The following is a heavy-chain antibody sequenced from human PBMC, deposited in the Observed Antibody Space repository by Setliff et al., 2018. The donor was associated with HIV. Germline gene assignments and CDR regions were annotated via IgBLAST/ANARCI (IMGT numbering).Heavy chain of an antibody. CDR2: IWYDGSKT. J-gene: IGHJ3*02. V-gene: IGHV3-30*02. CDR1: GFMFSNYA. Sequence: PGGSLRLSCAASGFMFSNYAMHWVRQAPGKGLEWVAHIWYDGSKTYYADSVKGRFTISRDNSKNTLYLQMNSLRAEDTAVYYCARDRRYDILTGLPGDAFDIWGQGTMVTVSS. CDR3: ARDRRYDILTGLPGDAFDI. D-gene: IGHD3-9*01.